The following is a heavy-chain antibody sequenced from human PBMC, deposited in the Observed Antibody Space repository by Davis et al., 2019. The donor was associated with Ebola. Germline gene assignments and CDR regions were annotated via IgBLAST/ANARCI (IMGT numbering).Heavy chain of an antibody. V-gene: IGHV3-21*01. CDR1: GFTFSRYN. J-gene: IGHJ4*02. CDR3: APGSIAADY. Sequence: PGGSLRLSCAASGFTFSRYNMNWVRQAPGKGLEWVSSTSSSSSYIYYADSVRGRFTISRDNAKNSLFLQMSSLRAEDTAVYYCAPGSIAADYWGQGTLVTVSS. D-gene: IGHD6-6*01. CDR2: TSSSSSYI.